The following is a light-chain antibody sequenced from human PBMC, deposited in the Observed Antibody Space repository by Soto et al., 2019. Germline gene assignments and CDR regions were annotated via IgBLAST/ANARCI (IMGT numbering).Light chain of an antibody. CDR2: DAS. J-gene: IGKJ5*01. CDR1: QSVSSY. CDR3: QQRSNWPIT. V-gene: IGKV3-11*01. Sequence: EIVLTQSPSTLSFSPWERSTLSFMASQSVSSYLAWYQQKPGQAPRLLIYDASNRATGIPARFSGSGSGTDFTLTISSLEPEDFAVYYCQQRSNWPITFGQGTLLEIK.